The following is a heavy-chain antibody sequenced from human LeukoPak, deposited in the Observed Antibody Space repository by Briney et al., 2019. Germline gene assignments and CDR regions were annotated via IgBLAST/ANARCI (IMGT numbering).Heavy chain of an antibody. CDR2: TYYTSRWYN. CDR1: GDSVSSNSAT. Sequence: SQTLSLTCAISGDSVSSNSATWNWIRQSPSRGLEWLGRTYYTSRWYNDYAVSVKSRITINPDTSKNQFSLQLNSVTPEDTAVYYCAREWIQLRYSPGNAFDIWGQGTMVTVSS. D-gene: IGHD5-18*01. CDR3: AREWIQLRYSPGNAFDI. V-gene: IGHV6-1*01. J-gene: IGHJ3*02.